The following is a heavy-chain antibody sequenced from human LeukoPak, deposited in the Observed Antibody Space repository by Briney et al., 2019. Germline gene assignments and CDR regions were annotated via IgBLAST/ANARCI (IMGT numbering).Heavy chain of an antibody. V-gene: IGHV1-69*13. CDR3: ARSTLGSSTTRYYYYYMDV. CDR1: GGTFSSYA. J-gene: IGHJ6*03. CDR2: IIPIFGTA. D-gene: IGHD2-2*01. Sequence: SVKVSCKASGGTFSSYAISWVRQAPGQGLEWMGGIIPIFGTANYAQRFQGRVTITADESTSTAYMELSSLRSEDTAVYYCARSTLGSSTTRYYYYYMDVWGKGTTVTISS.